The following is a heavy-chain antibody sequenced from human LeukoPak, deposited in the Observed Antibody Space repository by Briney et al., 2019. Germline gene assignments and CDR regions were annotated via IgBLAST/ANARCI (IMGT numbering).Heavy chain of an antibody. J-gene: IGHJ5*01. CDR1: GYSFTTYW. D-gene: IGHD3-10*01. Sequence: GESLKISCKGSGYSFTTYWIGWVRQMPGKGLGWMGIIYPGDSDTRYSPSFQGQVTISADKSINTAYQQLSSLKASDTAMYYCARTWTLSGFWFDSWGQGTLVTVSS. V-gene: IGHV5-51*01. CDR2: IYPGDSDT. CDR3: ARTWTLSGFWFDS.